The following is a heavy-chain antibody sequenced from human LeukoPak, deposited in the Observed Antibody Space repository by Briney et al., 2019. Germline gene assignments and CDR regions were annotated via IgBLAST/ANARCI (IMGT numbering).Heavy chain of an antibody. CDR1: GASISSGGYY. V-gene: IGHV4-31*03. CDR3: ARGGAGNCGGACYLNWFDP. J-gene: IGHJ5*02. Sequence: PSQTLSLTCTVSGASISSGGYYWSWLRQHPAKGLEWIGYIYYTGSTYYNPSLKSRVTMSVDTSKNQFSLTLSSVTAADTAVYYCARGGAGNCGGACYLNWFDPWGQGTLVTVSS. D-gene: IGHD2-21*02. CDR2: IYYTGST.